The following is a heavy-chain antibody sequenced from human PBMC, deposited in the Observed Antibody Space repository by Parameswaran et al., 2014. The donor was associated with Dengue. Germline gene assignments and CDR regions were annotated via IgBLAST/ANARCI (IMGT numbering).Heavy chain of an antibody. J-gene: IGHJ3*02. CDR3: ARWTEGYCSSTSCYGAFDI. D-gene: IGHD2-2*01. V-gene: IGHV1-69*01. Sequence: SWVRQAPGQGLEWMGGIIPIFGTANYAQKFQGRVTITADESTSTAYMELSSLRSEDTAVYYCARWTEGYCSSTSCYGAFDIWGQGTMVTVSS. CDR2: IIPIFGTA.